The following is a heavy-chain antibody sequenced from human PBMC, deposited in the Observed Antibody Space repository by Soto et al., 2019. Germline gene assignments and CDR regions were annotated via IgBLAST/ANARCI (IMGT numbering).Heavy chain of an antibody. CDR1: GDTFTGYY. CDR2: IDPPSGDT. D-gene: IGHD6-13*01. J-gene: IGHJ4*02. Sequence: ASVKVSCKASGDTFTGYYMRWVRQAPGQGLEWMGRIDPPSGDTDYAQKLQGRVTMTRDTSIDTAYMELSRLKFDDTAVYYCARRAAAGPFFDLWGQGTLVTVPS. V-gene: IGHV1-2*02. CDR3: ARRAAAGPFFDL.